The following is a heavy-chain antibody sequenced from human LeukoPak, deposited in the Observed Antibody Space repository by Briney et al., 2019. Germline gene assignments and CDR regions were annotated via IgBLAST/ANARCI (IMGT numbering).Heavy chain of an antibody. J-gene: IGHJ4*02. CDR1: GGSISSYY. V-gene: IGHV4-4*07. Sequence: SETLSLTCTVSGGSISSYYWSWIRQPAGKGLEWIGRIYTSGSTNYNPSLKSRVTMSVDTSKNQFSLKLSSVTATDTAVYYCAREHAAYYYDSSGFDYWGQGTLVTVSS. CDR2: IYTSGST. D-gene: IGHD3-22*01. CDR3: AREHAAYYYDSSGFDY.